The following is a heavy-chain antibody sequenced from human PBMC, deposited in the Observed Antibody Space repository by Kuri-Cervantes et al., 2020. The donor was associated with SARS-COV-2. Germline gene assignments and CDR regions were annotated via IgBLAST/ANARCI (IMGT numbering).Heavy chain of an antibody. CDR1: GGSFSGYY. J-gene: IGHJ6*02. CDR2: INHSGST. V-gene: IGHV4-34*01. CDR3: ARGGRTAVAGILLPLYYYGMDV. Sequence: GSLRLSCAVYGGSFSGYYWSWIRQPPGKGLEWIGEINHSGSTNYNPSLKSRVTISVDTSKNQFSLKLSSVTAADTAVYYCARGGRTAVAGILLPLYYYGMDVWGQGTTVTVSS. D-gene: IGHD6-19*01.